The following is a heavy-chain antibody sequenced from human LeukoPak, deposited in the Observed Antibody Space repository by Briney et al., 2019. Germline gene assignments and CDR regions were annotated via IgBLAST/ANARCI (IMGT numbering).Heavy chain of an antibody. CDR1: GFTFSSYA. D-gene: IGHD5-18*01. J-gene: IGHJ6*03. CDR3: ASTGVDTAMTTHYYYMDV. V-gene: IGHV3-64*04. Sequence: GGSLRLSCAASGFTFSSYAMHWVRQAPGKGLEYVSAISSNGGSTYYADSVKGRFTISRDNSKNTLYLQMNSLRAEDTAVYYCASTGVDTAMTTHYYYMDVWGKGTTVTISS. CDR2: ISSNGGST.